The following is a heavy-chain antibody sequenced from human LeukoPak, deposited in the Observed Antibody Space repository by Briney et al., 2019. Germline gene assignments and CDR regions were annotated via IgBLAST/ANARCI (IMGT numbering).Heavy chain of an antibody. CDR1: GFTFSGSA. D-gene: IGHD3-10*01. J-gene: IGHJ4*02. CDR2: IRSKTNNYAT. Sequence: GGSLKLSCVASGFTFSGSAIHWVRQASGKGLESVGHIRSKTNNYATAYAASVKGRFTISRDDSKNTAYLQMSSLETEDTAIYYCTKPRGYGSGTYYDYWGQGTLVTVSS. CDR3: TKPRGYGSGTYYDY. V-gene: IGHV3-73*01.